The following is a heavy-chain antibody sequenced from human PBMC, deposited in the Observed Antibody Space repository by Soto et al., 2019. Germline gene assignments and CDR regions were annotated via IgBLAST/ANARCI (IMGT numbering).Heavy chain of an antibody. D-gene: IGHD1-1*01. CDR2: ISAHNGNT. Sequence: QVHLVQSGAEVKKPGASVKVSCKGSGYAFTTYGITCVRQAPGQGLEWRGWISAHNGNTTYAQKLQGRVTVTRDTSTKTAYMELRSLRSDDTAVYYCARGRYGDYWGQGALVTVSS. CDR3: ARGRYGDY. CDR1: GYAFTTYG. J-gene: IGHJ4*02. V-gene: IGHV1-18*01.